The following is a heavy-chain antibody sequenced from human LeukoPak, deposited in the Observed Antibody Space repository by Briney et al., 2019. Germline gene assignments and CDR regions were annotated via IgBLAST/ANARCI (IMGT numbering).Heavy chain of an antibody. CDR3: ARHDLGGTPPFDY. CDR1: GYTSTNYY. D-gene: IGHD6-19*01. Sequence: ASVKVSCKTSGYTSTNYYMHWVRQAPGQGLEWMGIINPSGDDTTYPQKFQGRVTMTRDTSTSTVYMELSSLRSDDTAVYYCARHDLGGTPPFDYWGQGTLVTDSS. J-gene: IGHJ4*02. V-gene: IGHV1-46*01. CDR2: INPSGDDT.